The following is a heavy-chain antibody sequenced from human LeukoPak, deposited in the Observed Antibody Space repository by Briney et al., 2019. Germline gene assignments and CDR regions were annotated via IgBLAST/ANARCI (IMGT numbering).Heavy chain of an antibody. CDR3: ARDQGYDYVWGSNRYVY. V-gene: IGHV3-74*01. CDR2: ISSDGTTT. D-gene: IGHD3-16*02. Sequence: PGGSLRLSCAASGFTLSKYWMHWVRQAPGKGLAWVSRISSDGTTTAYADFVKGRFTISRDNSKNTLSLQMNSLRVEDTAVYYCARDQGYDYVWGSNRYVYWGQGTLVTVSS. J-gene: IGHJ4*02. CDR1: GFTLSKYW.